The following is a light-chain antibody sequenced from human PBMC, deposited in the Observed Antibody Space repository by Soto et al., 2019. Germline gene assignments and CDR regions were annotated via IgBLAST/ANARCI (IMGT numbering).Light chain of an antibody. CDR3: QQYNNWPPFT. CDR2: GAF. CDR1: QSVSSN. V-gene: IGKV3-15*01. J-gene: IGKJ3*01. Sequence: EIVMTQSPATLSVSPGERATLSCRASQSVSSNLAWYQQKPGQAPRLLIYGAFTRATGIPVRFSGSGSGTEFTLTISSLQSEDFAVYYCQQYNNWPPFTFGPGTKVDIK.